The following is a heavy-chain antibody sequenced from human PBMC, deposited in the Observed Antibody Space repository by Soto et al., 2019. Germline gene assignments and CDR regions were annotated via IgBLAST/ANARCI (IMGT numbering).Heavy chain of an antibody. V-gene: IGHV1-69*01. CDR2: IIPIFGTA. J-gene: IGHJ6*02. CDR3: ARATRIYCSSTSCYAGAGYYYYYYGMDV. D-gene: IGHD2-2*01. CDR1: GGTFSSYA. Sequence: QVQLVQSGAEVKKPGSSVKVSCKASGGTFSSYAISWVRQAPGQGLEWMGGIIPIFGTANYAQKFQGRVRITADESTSTAYMELSSLRSEDTAVYYCARATRIYCSSTSCYAGAGYYYYYYGMDVWGQGTTVTVSS.